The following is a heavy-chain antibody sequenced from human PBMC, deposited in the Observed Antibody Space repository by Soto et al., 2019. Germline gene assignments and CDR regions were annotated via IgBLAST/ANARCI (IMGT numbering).Heavy chain of an antibody. CDR2: IYYRGTT. Sequence: SETLSLTCTVSNGSLNFYYLSWIRQPPGKELEWIGNIYYRGTTNYNPSLQGRVTMSIDTSKNQFSLMLTSVTAADTAVYYCTRVATAVPSWGRGVLVTAAS. CDR1: NGSLNFYY. V-gene: IGHV4-59*12. J-gene: IGHJ5*02. CDR3: TRVATAVPS. D-gene: IGHD5-18*01.